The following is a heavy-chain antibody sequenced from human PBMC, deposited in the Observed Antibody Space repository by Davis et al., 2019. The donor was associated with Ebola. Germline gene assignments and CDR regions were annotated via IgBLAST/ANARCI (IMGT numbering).Heavy chain of an antibody. CDR2: IYYSGST. D-gene: IGHD5-24*01. V-gene: IGHV4-30-4*02. CDR3: ARGTKGWPFDY. CDR1: GGSISNGDYY. Sequence: MPSETLSLTCTVSGGSISNGDYYWSWIRQPPGKGLEWIGYIYYSGSTYYNPSLKSRVTISVDTSKNQFSLKLSSVTAADTAVYYCARGTKGWPFDYWGQGTLVTVSS. J-gene: IGHJ4*02.